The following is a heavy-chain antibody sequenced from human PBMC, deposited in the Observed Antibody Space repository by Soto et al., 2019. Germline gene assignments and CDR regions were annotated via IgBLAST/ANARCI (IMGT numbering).Heavy chain of an antibody. V-gene: IGHV1-46*01. CDR2: INPSDGST. CDR1: VYTITRYL. D-gene: IGHD3-22*01. CDR3: ERDQGGYYDSIGYILIWLLAYFGF. Sequence: SVKLYFQASVYTITRYLRHGWIKNHGQGLEWMGIINPSDGSTSYAQKFQGRVTMTRDTSTRTVYMELSSLRSEHTAVYYCERDQGGYYDSIGYILIWLLAYFGFCGQG. J-gene: IGHJ4*02.